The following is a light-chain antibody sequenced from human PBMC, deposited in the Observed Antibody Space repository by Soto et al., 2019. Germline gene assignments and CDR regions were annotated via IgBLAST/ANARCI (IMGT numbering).Light chain of an antibody. Sequence: QSVLTQPASVSGSPGQSITISCTGTSSDVGSYNLVSWYQQHPGKAPKLMIYEVSKRPSGVSNRFSGSKSGNTASLTISGLQAEDQADYYCCSYAGSSTYYVFGTSTKVTVL. CDR1: SSDVGSYNL. V-gene: IGLV2-23*02. J-gene: IGLJ1*01. CDR3: CSYAGSSTYYV. CDR2: EVS.